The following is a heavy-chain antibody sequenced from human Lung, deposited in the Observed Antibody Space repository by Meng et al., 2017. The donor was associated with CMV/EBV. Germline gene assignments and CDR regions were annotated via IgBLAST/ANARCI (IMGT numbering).Heavy chain of an antibody. D-gene: IGHD3-10*01. CDR2: ISGRGDRT. CDR1: GFTFSASD. Sequence: VSGFTFSASDMSWVRQAPGKGLECVSSISGRGDRTHYADSVKGRFTISRDNSKNTLYLRMDRLRAEDTAIYFCASLVVGFGESQDYWGQGTLVTVSS. CDR3: ASLVVGFGESQDY. J-gene: IGHJ4*02. V-gene: IGHV3-23*01.